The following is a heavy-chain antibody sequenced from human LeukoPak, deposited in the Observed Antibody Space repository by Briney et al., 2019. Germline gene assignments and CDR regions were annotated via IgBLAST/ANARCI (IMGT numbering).Heavy chain of an antibody. V-gene: IGHV1-69*04. D-gene: IGHD5-18*01. CDR3: ARDPDTAGYFDY. CDR2: IIPILGIA. J-gene: IGHJ4*02. CDR1: GGTFSSYA. Sequence: ASVKVSCKASGGTFSSYAISWVRQAPGQGLEWMGRIIPILGIANYAQKFQGRVTITADKSTGTAYMELSSLRSEDTAVYYCARDPDTAGYFDYWGQGTLVTVSS.